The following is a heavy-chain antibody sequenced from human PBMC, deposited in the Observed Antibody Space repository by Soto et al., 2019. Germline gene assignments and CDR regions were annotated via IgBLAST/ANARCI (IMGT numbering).Heavy chain of an antibody. J-gene: IGHJ4*02. CDR2: IYYSGST. CDR1: GGSISSYY. CDR3: ARHPDCSGGSCSSLGVDY. Sequence: SETLSLTCTVSGGSISSYYWSWIRQPPGKGLEWIGYIYYSGSTNYNPSLKSRVTISVDTSKNQFSLKLSSVTAADTAVYYCARHPDCSGGSCSSLGVDYWGQGTLVTVS. V-gene: IGHV4-59*08. D-gene: IGHD2-15*01.